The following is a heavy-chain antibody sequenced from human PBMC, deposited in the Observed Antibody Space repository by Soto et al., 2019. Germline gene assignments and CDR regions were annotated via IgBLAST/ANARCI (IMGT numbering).Heavy chain of an antibody. Sequence: GASVKVSCKASGYTFTSYAMHWVRQAPGQRLEWMGWINAGNGNTKYSQKFQGRVTITRDTSASTAYMELSSLRSEDTAVYYCARKGGYYYDSSGQNWFGPWGQGTLVTVSS. CDR2: INAGNGNT. CDR3: ARKGGYYYDSSGQNWFGP. J-gene: IGHJ5*02. CDR1: GYTFTSYA. V-gene: IGHV1-3*01. D-gene: IGHD3-22*01.